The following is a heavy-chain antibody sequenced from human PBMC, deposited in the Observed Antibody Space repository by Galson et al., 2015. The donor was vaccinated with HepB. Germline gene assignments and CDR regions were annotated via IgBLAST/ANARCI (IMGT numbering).Heavy chain of an antibody. Sequence: VKVSWKVSGYTFTDYYMHWVQQAPGKGLEWMGLVDPEDGETIYAEKFQGRVTITADTSTDTAYMELSSLRSEDTAVYYCATGYCSGGSCYSGGVFGGFDYWGQGTLVTVSS. CDR1: GYTFTDYY. V-gene: IGHV1-69-2*01. CDR3: ATGYCSGGSCYSGGVFGGFDY. J-gene: IGHJ4*02. CDR2: VDPEDGET. D-gene: IGHD2-15*01.